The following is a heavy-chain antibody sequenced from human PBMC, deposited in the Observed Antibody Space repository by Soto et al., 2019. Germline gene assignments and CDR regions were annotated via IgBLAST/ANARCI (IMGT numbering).Heavy chain of an antibody. V-gene: IGHV1-8*01. Sequence: ASVKVSCKTSGYTFTSFDVNWARQATGQGLEWMRWMNPYRGSTGYAQKFQARVTMTRDTSINTAYMELNSLRSEDTAVYYCATGGNYGVDYWGQGTLVTVS. D-gene: IGHD1-26*01. CDR2: MNPYRGST. CDR1: GYTFTSFD. CDR3: ATGGNYGVDY. J-gene: IGHJ4*02.